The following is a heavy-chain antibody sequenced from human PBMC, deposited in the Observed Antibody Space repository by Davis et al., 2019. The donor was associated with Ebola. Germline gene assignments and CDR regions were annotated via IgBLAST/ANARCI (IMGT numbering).Heavy chain of an antibody. V-gene: IGHV4-34*01. Sequence: MPSETLSLTCAVYGGSFSGHYWNWIRQPPGKGLEWIGEINHTGKTNYNPSLKSRLTISVDTSKNQFSLKLSSVTAADTAVYYCARDLAYGGNSGLAFDIWGQGTMVTVSS. J-gene: IGHJ3*02. CDR2: INHTGKT. D-gene: IGHD4-23*01. CDR1: GGSFSGHY. CDR3: ARDLAYGGNSGLAFDI.